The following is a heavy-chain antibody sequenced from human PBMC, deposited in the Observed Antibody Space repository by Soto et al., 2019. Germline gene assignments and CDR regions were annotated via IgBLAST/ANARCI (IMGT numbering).Heavy chain of an antibody. D-gene: IGHD2-21*02. CDR3: ARDMQYCGGDCFPGPPDYYYGMDV. J-gene: IGHJ6*02. Sequence: QVQLVQSGAEVKKPGASVKVSCKASGYTFTSYYMHWVRQAPGQGLEWMGIINPSGGSTSYAQKFQGRGTMTRDTSTSTVYMELSSLRSEDTAVYYCARDMQYCGGDCFPGPPDYYYGMDVWGQGTTVTVSS. CDR2: INPSGGST. CDR1: GYTFTSYY. V-gene: IGHV1-46*01.